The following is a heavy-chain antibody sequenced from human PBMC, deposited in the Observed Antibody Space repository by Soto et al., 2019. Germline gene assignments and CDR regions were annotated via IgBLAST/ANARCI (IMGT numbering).Heavy chain of an antibody. CDR1: GFTFSSYW. D-gene: IGHD6-13*01. J-gene: IGHJ6*03. CDR2: IKQDGSEK. Sequence: GGSLRLSCAASGFTFSSYWMSWVRQAPGKGLEWVANIKQDGSEKYYVDSVKGRFTISRDNAKNSLYLQMNSLRAEDTAVYYCARDKHSSSWALYYYYMDVWGKGTTVTVSS. V-gene: IGHV3-7*01. CDR3: ARDKHSSSWALYYYYMDV.